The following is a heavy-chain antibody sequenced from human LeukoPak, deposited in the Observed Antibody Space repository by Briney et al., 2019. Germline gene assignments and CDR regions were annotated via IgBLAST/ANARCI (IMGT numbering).Heavy chain of an antibody. V-gene: IGHV4-39*07. CDR1: GGSISSGSYY. CDR2: IYYSGST. D-gene: IGHD3-22*01. Sequence: SETLSLTCTVSGGSISSGSYYWGWIRQPPGKGLEWIGSIYYSGSTYYNPSLKSRVTISVDTSKNQFSLKLSSVTAADTAVYYCARDRSGYYLHWGQGTLVTVSS. J-gene: IGHJ4*02. CDR3: ARDRSGYYLH.